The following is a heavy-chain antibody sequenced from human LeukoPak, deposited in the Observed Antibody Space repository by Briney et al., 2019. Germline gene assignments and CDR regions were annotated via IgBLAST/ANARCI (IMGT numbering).Heavy chain of an antibody. J-gene: IGHJ6*03. Sequence: PSETLSLICTVSGYSISSGYYWGWIRQPPGKGLEWIGSIYHSGSTYYNPSLKSRVTISVDTSKNQFSLKLSSVTAADTAVYYCAGGYCSSTSCYTLADYYYYMDVWGKGTTVTVSS. CDR1: GYSISSGYY. CDR2: IYHSGST. D-gene: IGHD2-2*02. CDR3: AGGYCSSTSCYTLADYYYYMDV. V-gene: IGHV4-38-2*02.